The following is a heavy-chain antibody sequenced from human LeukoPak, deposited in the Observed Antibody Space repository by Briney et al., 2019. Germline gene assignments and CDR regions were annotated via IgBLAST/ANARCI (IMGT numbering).Heavy chain of an antibody. D-gene: IGHD1-14*01. V-gene: IGHV3-23*01. Sequence: PGGSLRLSCATSGFTFRSYAINWVRQAPGKGLEWVSVISDCGTITKYADSVQGRFTISRDNSKSTLYLQMNSLRAEDTAVYYCAKKWGTYKSAFRMIDSWGQGTLVTVSS. J-gene: IGHJ4*02. CDR2: ISDCGTIT. CDR3: AKKWGTYKSAFRMIDS. CDR1: GFTFRSYA.